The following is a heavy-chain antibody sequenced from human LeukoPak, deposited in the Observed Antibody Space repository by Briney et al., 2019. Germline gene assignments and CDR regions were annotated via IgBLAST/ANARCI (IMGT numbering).Heavy chain of an antibody. CDR1: GYAFTSYY. CDR3: AREAGDSSGYYRTDYYYYYMDV. V-gene: IGHV1-46*01. D-gene: IGHD3-22*01. CDR2: INPSGGST. Sequence: ASVKVSCKASGYAFTSYYMHWVRQAPGQGLEWMGIINPSGGSTSYAQKFQGRVTMTRDMSTSTVYMELSSLRSEDTVVYYCAREAGDSSGYYRTDYYYYYMDVWGKGTTVTVSS. J-gene: IGHJ6*03.